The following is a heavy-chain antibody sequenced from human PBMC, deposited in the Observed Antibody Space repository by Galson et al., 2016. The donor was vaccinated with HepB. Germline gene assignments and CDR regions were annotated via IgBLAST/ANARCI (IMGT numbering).Heavy chain of an antibody. V-gene: IGHV3-30*04. CDR3: ARGSPFVKTFSRGGVSVRRAPDF. D-gene: IGHD3-16*01. J-gene: IGHJ4*02. CDR1: GFNFNNYA. CDR2: ISSDGNDR. Sequence: SLRLSCAASGFNFNNYALHWVRQAPGKGLDWVASISSDGNDRAYGVSGKGRFTVSIDNSKNTLYLQMNSLTSEDTAVFYCARGSPFVKTFSRGGVSVRRAPDFWGQGTLVIVSS.